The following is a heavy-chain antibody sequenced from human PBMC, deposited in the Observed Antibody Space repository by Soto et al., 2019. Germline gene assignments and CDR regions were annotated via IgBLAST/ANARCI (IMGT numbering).Heavy chain of an antibody. D-gene: IGHD6-13*01. CDR1: GGSISSYY. V-gene: IGHV4-59*01. Sequence: PSETLSLTCTVSGGSISSYYWSWIRQPPGKGLEWIGYIYYSGSTNYNPSLKSRVTISVDTSKNQFSLKLSSVTAADTAVYYCARELRYSSSWYPYYYYGMDVWGQGTTVTVSS. CDR3: ARELRYSSSWYPYYYYGMDV. J-gene: IGHJ6*02. CDR2: IYYSGST.